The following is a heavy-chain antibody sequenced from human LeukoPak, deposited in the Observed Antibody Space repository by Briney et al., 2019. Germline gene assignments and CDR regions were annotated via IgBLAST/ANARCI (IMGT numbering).Heavy chain of an antibody. CDR1: GFTFSSYW. D-gene: IGHD3-9*01. V-gene: IGHV3-7*01. CDR2: IKQDGSEK. J-gene: IGHJ6*02. Sequence: GGSLRLSCAASGFTFSSYWMSWVRQAPGKGLEWVANIKQDGSEKYYVDSVKGRFTISRDNAKNSLYLQMNSLRAEDTAVYYCARELRYFDWLPSSYGMAVWGQGTTVTVSS. CDR3: ARELRYFDWLPSSYGMAV.